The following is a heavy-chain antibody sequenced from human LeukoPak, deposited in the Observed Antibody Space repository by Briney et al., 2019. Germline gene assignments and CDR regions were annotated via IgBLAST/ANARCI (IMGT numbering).Heavy chain of an antibody. Sequence: SETLSLTCTVSGGSISSSSYYWGWIRQPPGKGLEWIGSIYYSGSTYYNPSLKSRVTMSVDTSKNQFSLKLSSVTAADTAVYYCAREAVTKYYFDYWGQGTLVTVSS. V-gene: IGHV4-39*07. CDR2: IYYSGST. D-gene: IGHD4-17*01. CDR3: AREAVTKYYFDY. CDR1: GGSISSSSYY. J-gene: IGHJ4*02.